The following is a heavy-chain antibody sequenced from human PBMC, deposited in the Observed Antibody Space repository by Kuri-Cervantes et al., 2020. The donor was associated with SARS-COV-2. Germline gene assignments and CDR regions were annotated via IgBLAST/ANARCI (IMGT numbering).Heavy chain of an antibody. CDR1: GGSISSSSYY. CDR3: ARHRLVTGATGFPRYQPHMDV. J-gene: IGHJ6*03. V-gene: IGHV4-39*07. Sequence: SETLSLTCTVSGGSISSSSYYWGWIRQPPGKGLEWIGSIYYSGSTYYNPSLKSRVTISVDRPKNQFSLKLRSVTAADTAVYYCARHRLVTGATGFPRYQPHMDVWGKGTTVTVSS. CDR2: IYYSGST. D-gene: IGHD1-26*01.